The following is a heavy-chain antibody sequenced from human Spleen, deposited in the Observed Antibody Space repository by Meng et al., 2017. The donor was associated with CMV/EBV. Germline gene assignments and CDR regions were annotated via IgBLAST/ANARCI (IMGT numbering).Heavy chain of an antibody. Sequence: TLSLTCAVYGGSFSGYYWGWIRQPPGKGLEWIGEINHSGSTNYNPSLKSRVTISVDTSKNQFSLKLSSVTAADTAVYYCASIVGATDYWGQGTLVTVSS. CDR3: ASIVGATDY. V-gene: IGHV4-34*01. D-gene: IGHD1-26*01. J-gene: IGHJ4*02. CDR2: INHSGST. CDR1: GGSFSGYY.